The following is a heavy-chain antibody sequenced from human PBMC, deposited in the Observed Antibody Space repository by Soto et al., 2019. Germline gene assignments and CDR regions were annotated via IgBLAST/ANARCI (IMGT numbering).Heavy chain of an antibody. V-gene: IGHV1-69*01. CDR3: SRGWGLVS. Sequence: QMEQSGAEVRKPGSSVKVSCKPSGGSLTSYPMAWVRQAPGQGFEWMGGIIPIHGTTEYAQKFQGRVTITADESRNTATLELTDLTSEDTAVYYCSRGWGLVSWGQGTLVTVSS. CDR1: GGSLTSYP. D-gene: IGHD3-16*01. J-gene: IGHJ4*02. CDR2: IIPIHGTT.